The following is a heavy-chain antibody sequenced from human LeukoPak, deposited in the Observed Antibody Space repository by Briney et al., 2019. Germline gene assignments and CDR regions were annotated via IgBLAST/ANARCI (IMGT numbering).Heavy chain of an antibody. CDR3: AKDWTGYSSGWTYYDY. CDR2: ISGSGGST. CDR1: GFTFSSYA. V-gene: IGHV3-23*01. J-gene: IGHJ4*02. D-gene: IGHD6-19*01. Sequence: GGSLRLSCAASGFTFSSYAMSWVRQAPGKGLEWVSAISGSGGSTYYADSVKGRFTISRDNSKNTLYPQMNSLRAEDTAVYYCAKDWTGYSSGWTYYDYWGQGTLVTVSS.